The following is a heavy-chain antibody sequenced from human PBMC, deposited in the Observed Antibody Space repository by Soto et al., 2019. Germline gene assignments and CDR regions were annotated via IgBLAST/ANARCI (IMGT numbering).Heavy chain of an antibody. CDR2: ISGSGGST. J-gene: IGHJ5*02. V-gene: IGHV3-23*01. CDR1: GFTFSSYA. Sequence: EVQLLESGGGLVQPGGSLRLSCAASGFTFSSYAMSWVRQAPGKGLEWVSAISGSGGSTYYADSVKGRFTISRDNXKXXLYLQMNSLRAEDTAVYYCAKQFFRTGYCSGGSCPWGQGTLVTVSS. CDR3: AKQFFRTGYCSGGSCP. D-gene: IGHD2-15*01.